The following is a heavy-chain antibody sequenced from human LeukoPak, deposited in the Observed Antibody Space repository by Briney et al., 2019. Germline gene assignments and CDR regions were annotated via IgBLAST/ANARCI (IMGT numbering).Heavy chain of an antibody. D-gene: IGHD4-11*01. J-gene: IGHJ4*02. CDR2: ISSNGGST. CDR3: ARDYSARDY. V-gene: IGHV3-64*01. Sequence: GRSLRLSCAASGFTFSSYAMHWVRQAPGKGLEYVSAISSNGGSTYYANSVKGRFTISRDNSKNTLYLQMGSLRAEDMAVYYCARDYSARDYWGQGTLVTVSS. CDR1: GFTFSSYA.